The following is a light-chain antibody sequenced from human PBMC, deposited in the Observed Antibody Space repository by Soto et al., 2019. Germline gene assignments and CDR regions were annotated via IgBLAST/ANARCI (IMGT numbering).Light chain of an antibody. J-gene: IGLJ2*01. CDR1: SNDVGGYNY. Sequence: SVLTQPASVSGSPGQSITISCTGTSNDVGGYNYVSWYQQHPGKAPKLMMYEVSNRPSGVSDRFSGSKSGNTASLIISGLLAEDEADYYCSSFTSRTTVLFGGGTQLTVL. CDR3: SSFTSRTTVL. CDR2: EVS. V-gene: IGLV2-14*01.